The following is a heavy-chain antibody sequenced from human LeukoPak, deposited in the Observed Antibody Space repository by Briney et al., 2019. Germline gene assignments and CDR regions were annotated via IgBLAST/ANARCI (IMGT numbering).Heavy chain of an antibody. CDR3: NSGGGTADY. CDR2: TKIKTDDGTS. V-gene: IGHV3-15*01. D-gene: IGHD1-1*01. CDR1: GFTFSNAW. J-gene: IGHJ4*02. Sequence: GGSSRLSCAASGFTFSNAWMNWMGWVRQAPGKGLEWVGLTKIKTDDGTSDYAALVKGRFTISRDDPKNTVYLEMNSLETEDTAVYYCNSGGGTADYWGQGTLASVSS.